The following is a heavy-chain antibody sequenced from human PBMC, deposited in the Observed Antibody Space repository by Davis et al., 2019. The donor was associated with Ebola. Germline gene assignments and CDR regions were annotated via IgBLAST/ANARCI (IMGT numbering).Heavy chain of an antibody. J-gene: IGHJ6*02. CDR2: IRNKANSYTT. CDR1: GFTFSDHY. D-gene: IGHD3-3*01. V-gene: IGHV3-72*01. CDR3: ARGPRITIFGLGALDV. Sequence: GESLKISCAASGFTFSDHYMDWVRQAPGKGLEWVGRIRNKANSYTTEYAASVKGRFTISRDDSKNSLYLQMNSLKTEDTAVYYCARGPRITIFGLGALDVWGQGTTVTVSS.